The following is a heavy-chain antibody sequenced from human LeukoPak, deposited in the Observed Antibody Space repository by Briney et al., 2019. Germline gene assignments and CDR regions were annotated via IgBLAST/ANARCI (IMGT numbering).Heavy chain of an antibody. V-gene: IGHV4-39*07. D-gene: IGHD2-2*01. Sequence: PSETLSLTCTASGDSITNSNYYWGWVRQSPGRGLEWLGNIFYNGGPYYNPSFKSRVVISVDTSKNHFSLTLNAVTAEDTAVYYPLGYCSRTSCLDAFDIWGQGTMVTVSS. CDR2: IFYNGGP. CDR1: GDSITNSNYY. CDR3: LGYCSRTSCLDAFDI. J-gene: IGHJ3*02.